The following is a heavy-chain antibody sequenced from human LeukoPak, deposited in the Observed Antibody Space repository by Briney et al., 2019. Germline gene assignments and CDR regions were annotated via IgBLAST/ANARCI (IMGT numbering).Heavy chain of an antibody. CDR3: ARLYSSGWYFYYYYYMDV. J-gene: IGHJ6*03. V-gene: IGHV1-8*01. D-gene: IGHD6-19*01. CDR1: GYTFTSYD. Sequence: ASVKVSCKASGYTFTSYDINWVRQATGQGLEWMGWMNPNSGNTGYAQKFQGRVTMTRNTSISTSYMELSSLRSEDTAVYDCARLYSSGWYFYYYYYMDVWGKGTTVTVSS. CDR2: MNPNSGNT.